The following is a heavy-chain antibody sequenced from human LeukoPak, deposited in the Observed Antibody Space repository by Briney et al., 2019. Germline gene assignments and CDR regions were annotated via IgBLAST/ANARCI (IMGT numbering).Heavy chain of an antibody. CDR2: ISYDGRTK. D-gene: IGHD3-22*01. Sequence: GGSLRLSCAASGFTFSSYEMNWVRQAPGKGLEWVAVISYDGRTKIYADSVKDRFTFSRDNSQNTLSLQMDSLRPEDTTIYYCAKDAGYYDTSGESLDHWGQGTLVTVSS. CDR3: AKDAGYYDTSGESLDH. J-gene: IGHJ4*02. V-gene: IGHV3-30*18. CDR1: GFTFSSYE.